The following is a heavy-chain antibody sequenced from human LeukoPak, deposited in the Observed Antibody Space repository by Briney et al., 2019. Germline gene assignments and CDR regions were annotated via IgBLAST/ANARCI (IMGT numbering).Heavy chain of an antibody. CDR3: ARGGMVRGVTQSYYYYGMDV. CDR1: GLTFSSYW. CDR2: IKQDGSEK. J-gene: IGHJ6*02. D-gene: IGHD3-10*01. Sequence: PGGSLRLSCAASGLTFSSYWMSWVRQAPGKGLEWVANIKQDGSEKYYVDSVKGRFTISRDNAKNSLYLQMNSLRAEDTAVYYCARGGMVRGVTQSYYYYGMDVWGQGTTVTVSS. V-gene: IGHV3-7*01.